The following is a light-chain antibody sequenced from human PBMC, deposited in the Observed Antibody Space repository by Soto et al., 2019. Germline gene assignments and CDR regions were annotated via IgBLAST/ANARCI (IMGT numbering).Light chain of an antibody. J-gene: IGLJ2*01. CDR1: SSDVGSYNR. CDR2: EVS. CDR3: SSYTSSSTVV. V-gene: IGLV2-18*02. Sequence: HSALTQPPSVSGSPGQSVTISCTRSSSDVGSYNRVSWYQQPPGTTPKLMIYEVSNRPSGVPDRFSGSKSGNTASLTISGLQAEDEADYYCSSYTSSSTVVFGGGTQLTVL.